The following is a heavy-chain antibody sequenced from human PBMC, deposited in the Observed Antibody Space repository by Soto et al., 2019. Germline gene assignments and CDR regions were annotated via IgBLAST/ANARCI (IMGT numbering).Heavy chain of an antibody. Sequence: QITLKESGPTLVKPTQTLTLTCTFSGFSLSTSGVGVGWIRQPPGKALEWLALIYWDGDKRYSPSLKSRLTITRDTTKNQVVLTMTNMDPVDTATYYYAHRRGTLVWFGRTHYFDYWGQGTLVTVSS. D-gene: IGHD3-10*01. V-gene: IGHV2-5*02. CDR2: IYWDGDK. CDR3: AHRRGTLVWFGRTHYFDY. J-gene: IGHJ4*02. CDR1: GFSLSTSGVG.